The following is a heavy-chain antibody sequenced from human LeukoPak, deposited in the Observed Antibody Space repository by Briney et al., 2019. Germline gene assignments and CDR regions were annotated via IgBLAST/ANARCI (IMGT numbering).Heavy chain of an antibody. J-gene: IGHJ4*02. Sequence: SETLSLTCTVSGGSISSYYWSWIRQPPGKGLEWIGYIYYSGSTNYNPSLKSRVTISVDTSKNQFSLKLSSVTAADTAVYYCARGISYYDSSGIDYWGQGTLVTVSS. CDR3: ARGISYYDSSGIDY. D-gene: IGHD3-22*01. CDR2: IYYSGST. CDR1: GGSISSYY. V-gene: IGHV4-59*08.